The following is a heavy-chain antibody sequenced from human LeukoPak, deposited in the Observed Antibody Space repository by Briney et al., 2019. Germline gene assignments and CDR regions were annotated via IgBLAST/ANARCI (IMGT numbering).Heavy chain of an antibody. CDR2: IYYSGST. J-gene: IGHJ5*02. Sequence: SETLSLTCTVSGGSISSSSYYWGWIRQPPGKGLEWIGSIYYSGSTYYNPSLKSRVTISVGTSKNQFSLKLSSVTAADTAVYYCARVYYGSGSYYYVDDNWFDPWGQGTLVTVSS. CDR3: ARVYYGSGSYYYVDDNWFDP. V-gene: IGHV4-39*07. CDR1: GGSISSSSYY. D-gene: IGHD3-10*01.